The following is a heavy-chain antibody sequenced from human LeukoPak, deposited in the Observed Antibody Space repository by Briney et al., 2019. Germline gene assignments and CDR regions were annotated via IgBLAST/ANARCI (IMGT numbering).Heavy chain of an antibody. D-gene: IGHD6-13*01. J-gene: IGHJ4*02. CDR1: GGSFSGYY. CDR3: ARLYPGIAAAGQSIDY. CDR2: INHSGST. Sequence: KPSETLSLTCAVYGGSFSGYYWSWIRQPPGKGLEWIGEINHSGSTNYNPSLKSRVTISVDTSKNQFSLKLSSVTAADTAVYYCARLYPGIAAAGQSIDYWGQGTLVTVSS. V-gene: IGHV4-34*01.